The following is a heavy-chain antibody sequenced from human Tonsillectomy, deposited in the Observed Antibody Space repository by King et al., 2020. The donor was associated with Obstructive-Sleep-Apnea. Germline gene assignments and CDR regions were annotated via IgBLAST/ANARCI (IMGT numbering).Heavy chain of an antibody. V-gene: IGHV3-30-3*01. CDR2: ISYDGSIQ. J-gene: IGHJ4*02. CDR3: ANTGDKPGIEVEDY. CDR1: GFTFSNYA. Sequence: VQLVESGGGVVQPGRSLRLSCAASGFTFSNYAMHLVRQAPGKGLGWVAVISYDGSIQLYADSVKGRFTISRNNSQDTLYLQMNSLRGEDTAVYYCANTGDKPGIEVEDYWGQGIQVTVSS. D-gene: IGHD6-19*01.